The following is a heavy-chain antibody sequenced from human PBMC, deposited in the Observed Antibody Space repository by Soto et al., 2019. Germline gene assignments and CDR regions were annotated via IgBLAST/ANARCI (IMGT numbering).Heavy chain of an antibody. J-gene: IGHJ5*02. CDR3: ARDVRGAGARAIGIKNWFDP. Sequence: QVQLVQSGAEVKKPGSSVKVSCKASGGTVSSYALIWVRQAPGQGLEWMGGITPIFGTSNNAQQLQGRVTITTNDSTTTASMALGSLSSEDTDVYYFARDVRGAGARAIGIKNWFDPWGQGTMVTVSS. CDR2: ITPIFGTS. CDR1: GGTVSSYA. V-gene: IGHV1-69*01. D-gene: IGHD1-1*01.